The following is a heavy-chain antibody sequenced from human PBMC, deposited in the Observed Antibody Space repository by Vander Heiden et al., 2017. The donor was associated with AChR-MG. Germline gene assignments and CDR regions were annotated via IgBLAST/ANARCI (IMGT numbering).Heavy chain of an antibody. D-gene: IGHD4-17*01. V-gene: IGHV4-39*01. Sequence: QLQLQESGPGLVKPSETLSLTCTVSGGSISSSSYYWGWIRQPPGKGLEWIGSIYYSGSTYYNPSLQSRVTISVDTSKNQFSLKLSSVTAADTAVYYCARHEPPSMGDYIDYWGQGTLVTVSS. CDR3: ARHEPPSMGDYIDY. CDR1: GGSISSSSYY. J-gene: IGHJ4*02. CDR2: IYYSGST.